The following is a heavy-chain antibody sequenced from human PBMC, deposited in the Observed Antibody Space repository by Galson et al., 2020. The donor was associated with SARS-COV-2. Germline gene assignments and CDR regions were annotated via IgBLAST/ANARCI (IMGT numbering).Heavy chain of an antibody. J-gene: IGHJ5*02. Sequence: SETLSLTCAVSGGSISSGGYSWSWIRQPPGKGLEWIGYIYHSGSTYYNPSLKSRVTISVDRSKNQFSLKLSSVTAADTAVYYCARGRIWSGSYNWFDPWGQGTLVTVSS. CDR3: ARGRIWSGSYNWFDP. V-gene: IGHV4-30-2*01. D-gene: IGHD3-3*01. CDR1: GGSISSGGYS. CDR2: IYHSGST.